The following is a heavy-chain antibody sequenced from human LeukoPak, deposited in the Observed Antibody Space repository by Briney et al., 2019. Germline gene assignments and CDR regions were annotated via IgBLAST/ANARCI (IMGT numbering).Heavy chain of an antibody. Sequence: GGSLRLSCVAAEFIFSDYWMSWVRQAPGNWLEWVANIKQGGREEKYVGSVKGRFAISRDDAKSTLYLQMDSLSGDDTAVYYCARDNGGWFDSWGRGTLVTVSS. V-gene: IGHV3-7*03. CDR2: IKQGGREE. J-gene: IGHJ5*01. D-gene: IGHD3-10*01. CDR3: ARDNGGWFDS. CDR1: EFIFSDYW.